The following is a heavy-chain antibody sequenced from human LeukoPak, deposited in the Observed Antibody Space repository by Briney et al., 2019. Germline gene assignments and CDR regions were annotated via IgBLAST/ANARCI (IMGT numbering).Heavy chain of an antibody. CDR3: ARGDVLRNFDWFGSLDP. D-gene: IGHD3-9*01. Sequence: SETLSLTCTVSGGSISSYYWSWIRQPPGKGLEWIGYIYYSGSTNYNPSLKSRITMSVDTSKNQFSLKLSSVTAADTAVYCCARGDVLRNFDWFGSLDPWGQGTLVTVSS. J-gene: IGHJ5*02. CDR1: GGSISSYY. CDR2: IYYSGST. V-gene: IGHV4-59*01.